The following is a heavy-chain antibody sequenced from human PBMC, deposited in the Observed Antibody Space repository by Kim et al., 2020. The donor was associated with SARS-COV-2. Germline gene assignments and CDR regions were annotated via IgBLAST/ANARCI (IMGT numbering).Heavy chain of an antibody. Sequence: GGSLRLSCAASGFTFSSYGMHWVRQAPGKGLEWVAVISYDGSNKYYADSVKGRFTISRDNSKNTLYLQMNSLRAEDTAVYYCAKDSSALSRDYYYYYYMDVWGKGTTITVSS. CDR2: ISYDGSNK. J-gene: IGHJ6*03. CDR1: GFTFSSYG. D-gene: IGHD6-25*01. V-gene: IGHV3-30*18. CDR3: AKDSSALSRDYYYYYYMDV.